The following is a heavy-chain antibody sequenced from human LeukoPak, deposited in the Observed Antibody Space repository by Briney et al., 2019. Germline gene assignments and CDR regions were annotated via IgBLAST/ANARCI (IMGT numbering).Heavy chain of an antibody. CDR1: GFTFSSHK. D-gene: IGHD3-10*01. V-gene: IGHV3-7*01. CDR3: ARDEGTY. CDR2: INQDGSEK. Sequence: GGSLRLSCVASGFTFSSHKMTWVRQAPGKGLEWVANINQDGSEKNYVDSVKGRFTISRDNARNSLYLQMNSLRTGDTAVYYCARDEGTYWGQGTLVTVSS. J-gene: IGHJ4*02.